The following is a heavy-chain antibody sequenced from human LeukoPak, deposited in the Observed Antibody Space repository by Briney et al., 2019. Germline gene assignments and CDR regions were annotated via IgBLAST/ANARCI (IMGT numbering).Heavy chain of an antibody. J-gene: IGHJ4*02. V-gene: IGHV3-20*04. Sequence: GGSLRLSCAASGFIFDDYGMSWVRKAPGKGLEWVSGITWNGDSTSYADSVKGRFTISRDNAKNYVYLQMKNLRAEDTALYFCATRGYTGPSDFWGRGTLVTVSS. CDR2: ITWNGDST. D-gene: IGHD5-18*01. CDR3: ATRGYTGPSDF. CDR1: GFIFDDYG.